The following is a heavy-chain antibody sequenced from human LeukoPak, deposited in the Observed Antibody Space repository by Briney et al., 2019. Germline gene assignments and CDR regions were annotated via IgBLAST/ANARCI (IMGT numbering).Heavy chain of an antibody. CDR2: IYPGDSDA. V-gene: IGHV5-51*01. J-gene: IGHJ6*02. D-gene: IGHD3-22*01. CDR1: ACSFTSYW. Sequence: GESRKISCKGSACSFTSYWIGWVRQMPGKGREWMGSIYPGDSDARYSPYFQGQVTISAHKSISTACRQWSSPTPSDTAMYYCARHPYYYDSSGYYFAYYGMDVWGQGTTVTVSS. CDR3: ARHPYYYDSSGYYFAYYGMDV.